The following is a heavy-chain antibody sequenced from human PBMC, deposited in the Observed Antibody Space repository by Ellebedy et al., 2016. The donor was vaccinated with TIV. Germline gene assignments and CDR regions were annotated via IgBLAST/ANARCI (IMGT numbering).Heavy chain of an antibody. CDR3: ARDEGGSGSLSY. CDR1: GGSISSGAFY. CDR2: IYYSGST. J-gene: IGHJ4*02. V-gene: IGHV4-31*03. D-gene: IGHD3-10*01. Sequence: MPSETLSLTCTVSGGSISSGAFYWTWIRQQPGKGREWIGNIYYSGSTYYRPSLKSRITISLDTSKNQFSLRLSSVTAADTAVYYCARDEGGSGSLSYWGQGTLVTVSS.